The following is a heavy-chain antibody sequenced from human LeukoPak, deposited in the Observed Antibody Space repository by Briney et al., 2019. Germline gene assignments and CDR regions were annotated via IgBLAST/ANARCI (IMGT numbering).Heavy chain of an antibody. D-gene: IGHD3-9*01. Sequence: PGGSLRLSCAASGFTFSTYAMRWVRQAPGKGLEWVAVISYDGSNKYYADSVKGRFTISRDNSKNTLYLQMNTLRAEDTAVYYCASYDILTGYYEEEGLYFGYWGQGTLVTVSS. CDR3: ASYDILTGYYEEEGLYFGY. V-gene: IGHV3-30*03. CDR1: GFTFSTYA. CDR2: ISYDGSNK. J-gene: IGHJ4*02.